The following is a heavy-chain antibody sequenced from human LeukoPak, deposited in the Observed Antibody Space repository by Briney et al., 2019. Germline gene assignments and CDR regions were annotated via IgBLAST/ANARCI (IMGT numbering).Heavy chain of an antibody. CDR3: ATDLSGYFVPDY. Sequence: ASVKVSCKVSGYTLTELSMHWVRQAPGKGLEWMGGFDPEDGETIYAQKFQGRVTMTEDTSTDTAYMELSSQRSEDTAVYYCATDLSGYFVPDYWGQGTLVTVSS. D-gene: IGHD3-22*01. V-gene: IGHV1-24*01. CDR1: GYTLTELS. CDR2: FDPEDGET. J-gene: IGHJ4*02.